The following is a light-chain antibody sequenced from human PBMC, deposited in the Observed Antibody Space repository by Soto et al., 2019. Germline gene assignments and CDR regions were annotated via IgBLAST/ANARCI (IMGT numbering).Light chain of an antibody. Sequence: QSALTQPPSASGSPGQSVTISCTGTSSDVGGYDYVSWYQQHPGKAPKLMIYDVTKRPSGVPDRFSGSKSGNTASLTISGLQAEDEADYYCSSYTSSSTHYVFGTGTKVTVL. CDR3: SSYTSSSTHYV. CDR1: SSDVGGYDY. CDR2: DVT. J-gene: IGLJ1*01. V-gene: IGLV2-8*01.